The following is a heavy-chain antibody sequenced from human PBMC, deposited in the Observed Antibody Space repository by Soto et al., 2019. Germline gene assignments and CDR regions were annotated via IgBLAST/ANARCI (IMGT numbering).Heavy chain of an antibody. CDR2: ITTYSTSI. CDR3: ASGYGDYIPDAFNI. D-gene: IGHD4-17*01. J-gene: IGHJ3*02. Sequence: EVQLVESGGGLVKPGGSLRLSCAASGFTFSSYSMNWVRQAPGEGLEWVSSITTYSTSIYYADSVKGRFTISRDNAKNSLFLQMNSLRADDTAVYYCASGYGDYIPDAFNIWGQGKMVTVSS. V-gene: IGHV3-21*01. CDR1: GFTFSSYS.